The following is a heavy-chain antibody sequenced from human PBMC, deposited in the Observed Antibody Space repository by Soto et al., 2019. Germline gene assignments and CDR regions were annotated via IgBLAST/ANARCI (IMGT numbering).Heavy chain of an antibody. J-gene: IGHJ6*03. CDR3: ARRRSSGYLYYYYYMDV. V-gene: IGHV4-34*01. CDR2: IYHSGST. D-gene: IGHD5-12*01. Sequence: SETLSLTCAVYGGSFSGYYWSWIRQPPGKGLEWIGDIYHSGSTNYNPSLKSRVTISVDTSKNQFSLKLSSVTAADTAVYYCARRRSSGYLYYYYYMDVWGKGTTVTVS. CDR1: GGSFSGYY.